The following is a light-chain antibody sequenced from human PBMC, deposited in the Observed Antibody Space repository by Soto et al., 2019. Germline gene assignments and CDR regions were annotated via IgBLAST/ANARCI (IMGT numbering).Light chain of an antibody. CDR3: QVYGNSPMYT. V-gene: IGKV3-20*01. CDR1: QSVSNSS. J-gene: IGKJ2*01. CDR2: AAS. Sequence: EIVLTQSPGTLSLSPGERATFSCRASQSVSNSSLAWYHQKPGQAPRLLLFAASRRATGIPDTFSGSGSGTDFSLTISRLEPEDFAVYYCQVYGNSPMYTFGQGTRLESK.